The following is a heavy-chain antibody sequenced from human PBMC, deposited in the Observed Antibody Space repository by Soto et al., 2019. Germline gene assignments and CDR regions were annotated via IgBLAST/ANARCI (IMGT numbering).Heavy chain of an antibody. J-gene: IGHJ4*02. CDR1: GFTFSSYA. V-gene: IGHV3-21*01. CDR2: ISSSSSYI. Sequence: GGSLRLSCAASGFTFSSYAMSWVRQAPGKGLEWVSSISSSSSYINYANSVKGRFTISRDNAKNSLYLQMNSLRADDTAVYYCASLSRFALDYWGQGTLVTVSS. D-gene: IGHD3-10*01. CDR3: ASLSRFALDY.